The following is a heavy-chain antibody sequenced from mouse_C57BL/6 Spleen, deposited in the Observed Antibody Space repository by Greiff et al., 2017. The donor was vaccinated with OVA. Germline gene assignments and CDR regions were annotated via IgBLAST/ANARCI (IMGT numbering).Heavy chain of an antibody. CDR3: ARSDYEYRSYAMDY. Sequence: QVQLQQSGAELVKPGASVKISCKASDYAFSSYWMNWVKQRPGKGLEWIGQIYPGDGDTNYNGKFKGKATLTADKSSSTAYMQLSSLTSEDSAVYFCARSDYEYRSYAMDYWGQGTSVTVSS. D-gene: IGHD2-4*01. CDR1: DYAFSSYW. J-gene: IGHJ4*01. CDR2: IYPGDGDT. V-gene: IGHV1-80*01.